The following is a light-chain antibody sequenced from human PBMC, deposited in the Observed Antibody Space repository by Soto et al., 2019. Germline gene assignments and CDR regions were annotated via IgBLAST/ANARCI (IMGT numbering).Light chain of an antibody. CDR3: QHYDSLRWT. CDR2: GAS. CDR1: QSVSSN. Sequence: EILFVQFSRTQCFFPGERTTLSCRASQSVSSNLAWYQQKPGQAPRLLIYGASSRATGIPVRFSGSGSGTDFSLTISRLEPEDFAVYYCQHYDSLRWTFGLGTKVDI. J-gene: IGKJ1*01. V-gene: IGKV3-20*01.